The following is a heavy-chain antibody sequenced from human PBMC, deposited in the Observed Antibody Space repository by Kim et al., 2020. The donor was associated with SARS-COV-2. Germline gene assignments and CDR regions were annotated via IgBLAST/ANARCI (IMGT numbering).Heavy chain of an antibody. D-gene: IGHD3-3*01. CDR3: ARVAGITIFGVVIPKYF. CDR2: IYYSGST. Sequence: SETLSLTYSVSGGSISSYYWSWIRQPPGKGLEWIGYIYYSGSTNYNPYLKSRVTISVDTSKNKFSLKLSSVTAADTAAYYCARVAGITIFGVVIPKYF. J-gene: IGHJ2*01. CDR1: GGSISSYY. V-gene: IGHV4-59*01.